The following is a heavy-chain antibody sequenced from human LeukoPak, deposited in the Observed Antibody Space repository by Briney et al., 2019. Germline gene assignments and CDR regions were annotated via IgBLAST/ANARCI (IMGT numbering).Heavy chain of an antibody. CDR3: ARRGRGYSGYDYFDY. D-gene: IGHD5-12*01. CDR1: GYSFTSYW. CDR2: IYPGDSDT. J-gene: IGHJ4*02. Sequence: GESLVISCKGSGYSFTSYWIGWVREMPGKGLEWMGIIYPGDSDTRYSPSFQYHVSISADKSISTAYLKWSSLKASDTAMYYCARRGRGYSGYDYFDYWDQGTVATVTS. V-gene: IGHV5-51*01.